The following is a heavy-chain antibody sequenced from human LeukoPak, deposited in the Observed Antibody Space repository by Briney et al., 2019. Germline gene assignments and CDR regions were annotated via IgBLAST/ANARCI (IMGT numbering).Heavy chain of an antibody. CDR2: IYYSGST. Sequence: SETLSLTCTVSGGSISNSNSYWGWIRQSPGKGLEWIANIYYSGSTYYNPSLKSRLTISVDTSKNQFSLKLRSVTAADTAVYYCARETSQKGAHYMDVWGKGTTVTISS. D-gene: IGHD3-16*01. J-gene: IGHJ6*03. CDR3: ARETSQKGAHYMDV. CDR1: GGSISNSNSY. V-gene: IGHV4-39*07.